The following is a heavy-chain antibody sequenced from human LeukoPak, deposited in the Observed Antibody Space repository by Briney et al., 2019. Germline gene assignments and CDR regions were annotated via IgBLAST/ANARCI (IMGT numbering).Heavy chain of an antibody. D-gene: IGHD4-17*01. V-gene: IGHV3-23*01. Sequence: GGSLRLSCAASGFTFSSYAMSWVRQAPGKGLEWVSAISGSGGSTYYADSVKGRFTISRDNSKNTLYLQMNSLRAEDTAVYYCARVHDYGDQIDYWGQGTLVTVSS. J-gene: IGHJ4*02. CDR1: GFTFSSYA. CDR3: ARVHDYGDQIDY. CDR2: ISGSGGST.